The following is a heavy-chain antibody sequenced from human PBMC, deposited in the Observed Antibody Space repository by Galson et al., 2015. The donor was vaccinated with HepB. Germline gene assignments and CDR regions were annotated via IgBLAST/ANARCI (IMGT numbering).Heavy chain of an antibody. D-gene: IGHD3-16*01. CDR3: ARGPDDPFTWGEDWIDP. Sequence: SVKVSCKASGGTFSDIAINWVRQAPGQGLEWMGGISPMFGARNYAQKFQGRVSITADTSTSTAYMEILRLSSEDTAVYYCARGPDDPFTWGEDWIDPWGQGTLVTVSS. CDR2: ISPMFGAR. V-gene: IGHV1-69*06. CDR1: GGTFSDIA. J-gene: IGHJ5*02.